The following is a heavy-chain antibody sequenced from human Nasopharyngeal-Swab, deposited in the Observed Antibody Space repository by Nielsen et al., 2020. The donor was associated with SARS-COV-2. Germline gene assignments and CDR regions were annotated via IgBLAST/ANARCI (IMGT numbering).Heavy chain of an antibody. CDR1: GFTFSSYA. D-gene: IGHD3-3*01. CDR2: ISGSGGST. V-gene: IGHV3-23*01. CDR3: AKDPYYDFWSGYYFDY. J-gene: IGHJ4*02. Sequence: GESLKISCAASGFTFSSYATSWVRQAPGKGLEWVSAISGSGGSTYYADSVKGRFTISRDNSKNTLYLQMNILRAEDTAVYYCAKDPYYDFWSGYYFDYWGQGTLVTVSS.